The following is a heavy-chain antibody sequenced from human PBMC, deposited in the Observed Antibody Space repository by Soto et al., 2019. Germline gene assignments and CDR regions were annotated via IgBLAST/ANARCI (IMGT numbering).Heavy chain of an antibody. D-gene: IGHD6-19*01. Sequence: GGSLRLSCAASGFTFSDYAMNWVRQAPGKGLEWVSVISGRGDSTDYADSVKGRFTISRDNSKNTLYLQMNSLRVDDTAVYYCAKEGSARYSRASFDFWGQGTMVTVSS. CDR1: GFTFSDYA. V-gene: IGHV3-23*01. J-gene: IGHJ3*01. CDR3: AKEGSARYSRASFDF. CDR2: ISGRGDST.